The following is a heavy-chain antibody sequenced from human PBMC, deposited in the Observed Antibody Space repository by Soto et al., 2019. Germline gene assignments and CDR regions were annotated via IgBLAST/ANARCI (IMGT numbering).Heavy chain of an antibody. CDR2: TYYRSKWFY. CDR1: GDSGSGSSAV. J-gene: IGHJ4*02. D-gene: IGHD1-1*01. Sequence: SQTLSLTGGISGDSGSGSSAVWNGIRQSPSRGLEWLGRTYYRSKWFYESAVSVRSRIAINADTSGNHFSLHLTSVTPEDTAVYYCVTSASHWTAACRGQGPAVTVSP. CDR3: VTSASHWTAAC. V-gene: IGHV6-1*01.